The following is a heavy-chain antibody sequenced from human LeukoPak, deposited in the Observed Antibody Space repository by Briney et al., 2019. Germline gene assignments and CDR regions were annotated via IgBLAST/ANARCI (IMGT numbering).Heavy chain of an antibody. CDR1: GYTFTSYD. CDR2: IIPIFDTA. D-gene: IGHD2/OR15-2a*01. V-gene: IGHV1-69*06. J-gene: IGHJ6*04. Sequence: WASVKVSCKASGYTFTSYDINWVRQATGQGLEWMGGIIPIFDTANYAQKFQGRVTITADKSTSTAYMELSSLRSEDPAVYYCARLGPHGYYGSPMDVWGKGTTVTVSS. CDR3: ARLGPHGYYGSPMDV.